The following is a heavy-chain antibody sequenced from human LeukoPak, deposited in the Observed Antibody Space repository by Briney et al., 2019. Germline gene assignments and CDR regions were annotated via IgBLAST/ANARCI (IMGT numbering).Heavy chain of an antibody. D-gene: IGHD2-2*01. J-gene: IGHJ4*02. V-gene: IGHV5-51*01. CDR2: IYPGTADI. CDR3: ARHLSSITSCPTY. CDR1: GYSFASYW. Sequence: GESLKISCKGSGYSFASYWIAWVRQMPGKGLEWMGVIYPGTADITYSPSFQGPVTISADKSVSTAYLHWSSLKASDTAIYYCARHLSSITSCPTYWGQGTLVTVSS.